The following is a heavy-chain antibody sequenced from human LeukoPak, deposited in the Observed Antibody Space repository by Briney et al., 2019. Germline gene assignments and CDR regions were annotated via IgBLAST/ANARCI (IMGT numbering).Heavy chain of an antibody. CDR3: ARSGSSTSCPRDY. J-gene: IGHJ4*02. CDR1: GYTFTNYY. CDR2: INPSGSNT. V-gene: IGHV1-46*01. D-gene: IGHD2-2*01. Sequence: GASVKVCCKASGYTFTNYYMHWVRQAPGQGLEWMGIINPSGSNTSYAQKFQGRVTMTRDTSTSTVYMELSSLRSEDTAVYYCARSGSSTSCPRDYWGQGALVTVAS.